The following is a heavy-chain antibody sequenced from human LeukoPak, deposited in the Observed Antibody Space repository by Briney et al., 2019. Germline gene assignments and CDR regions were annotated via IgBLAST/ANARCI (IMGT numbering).Heavy chain of an antibody. CDR3: ARHGYSTASYYFDY. D-gene: IGHD6-13*01. CDR2: IYYSGST. J-gene: IGHJ4*02. Sequence: KPSETLSLTCTVSGDSISSYYWSWIRQPPGKGLEWIGYIYYSGSTNYSPSLKTRVTISVDTSQNQFSLRLSSVTAADTAVYYCARHGYSTASYYFDYWGQGTLVTVSS. CDR1: GDSISSYY. V-gene: IGHV4-59*08.